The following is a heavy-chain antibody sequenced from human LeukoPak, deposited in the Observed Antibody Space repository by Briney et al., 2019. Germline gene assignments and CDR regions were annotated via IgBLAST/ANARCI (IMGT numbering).Heavy chain of an antibody. CDR1: GFSLSTSEVG. J-gene: IGHJ4*02. V-gene: IGHV2-5*01. Sequence: SGPTLVKPTQTLTLTCTFSGFSLSTSEVGVGWIRQPPGKALEWLALIYWNDDKCYRPSLKSRLITTKTTSKTQVVLTMTSMDPVDTATYFCAHIARYCSGSTCYFSSGFGYWGQGTLVTVSS. CDR2: IYWNDDK. D-gene: IGHD2-2*01. CDR3: AHIARYCSGSTCYFSSGFGY.